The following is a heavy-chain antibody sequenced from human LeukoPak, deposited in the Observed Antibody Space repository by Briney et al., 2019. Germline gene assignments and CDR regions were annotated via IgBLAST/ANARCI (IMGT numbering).Heavy chain of an antibody. J-gene: IGHJ4*02. CDR1: GDSVSNNSAA. D-gene: IGHD6-13*01. CDR3: ARGRSWGESGFDC. Sequence: SQTLSLTCAISGDSVSNNSAAWNWVRQPPSGGLELLGRTYYRSKLYNDYAFAVTSRLPISPDTSKNQFSLQLKSVTPEDTAVYYCARGRSWGESGFDCWGQGTLVTVSS. V-gene: IGHV6-1*01. CDR2: TYYRSKLYN.